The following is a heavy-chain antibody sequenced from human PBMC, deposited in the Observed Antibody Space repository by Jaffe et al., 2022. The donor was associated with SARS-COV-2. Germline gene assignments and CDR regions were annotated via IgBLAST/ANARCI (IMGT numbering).Heavy chain of an antibody. CDR1: GGSISSGSYY. Sequence: QVQLQESGPGLVKPSQTLSLTCTVSGGSISSGSYYWSWIRQPAGKGLEWIGRIYTSGSTNYNPSLKSRVTISVDTSKNQFSLKLSSVTAADTAVYYCARGRADSSGWTYYYYYGMDVWGQGTTVTVSS. CDR2: IYTSGST. CDR3: ARGRADSSGWTYYYYYGMDV. J-gene: IGHJ6*02. D-gene: IGHD6-19*01. V-gene: IGHV4-61*02.